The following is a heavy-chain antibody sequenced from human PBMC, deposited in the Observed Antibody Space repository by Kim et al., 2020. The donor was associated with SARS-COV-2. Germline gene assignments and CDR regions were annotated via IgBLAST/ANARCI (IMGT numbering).Heavy chain of an antibody. J-gene: IGHJ6*02. CDR2: T. V-gene: IGHV4-34*01. D-gene: IGHD2-2*02. CDR3: ARVSPIYGMDV. Sequence: TNYNPTIKSRVTISVDTSKNQFSLKLSSVTAADTAVYYCARVSPIYGMDVWGQGTTVTVSS.